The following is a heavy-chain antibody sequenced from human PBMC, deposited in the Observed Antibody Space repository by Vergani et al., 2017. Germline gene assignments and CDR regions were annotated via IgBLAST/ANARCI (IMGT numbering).Heavy chain of an antibody. CDR1: GFTFSSYG. Sequence: QVQLVESGGGVVQPGGSLRLSCAASGFTFSSYGMHWVRQAPGKGLEWVAFIRYDGRNKYYADSVKGRFTISRDNSKNTLYLQMNSLRAEDTAVYYCAKTLGIFGVVILPSYYGMDVWGQGTTVAVSS. J-gene: IGHJ6*02. V-gene: IGHV3-30*02. D-gene: IGHD3-3*01. CDR2: IRYDGRNK. CDR3: AKTLGIFGVVILPSYYGMDV.